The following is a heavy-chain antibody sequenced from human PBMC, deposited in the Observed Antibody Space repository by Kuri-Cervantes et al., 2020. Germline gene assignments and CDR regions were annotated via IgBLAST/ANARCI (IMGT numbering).Heavy chain of an antibody. V-gene: IGHV1-69*06. D-gene: IGHD4-17*01. CDR2: IIPIFGTA. J-gene: IGHJ6*03. CDR3: AKGHGDYYYYCMDV. Sequence: SVKVSCKASGGTFSSYAISWVRQAPGQGLEWMGGIIPIFGTANYAQKFQGRVTITADKSTSTAYMELSSLRSEDTAVYYCAKGHGDYYYYCMDVWGKGTTVTVSS. CDR1: GGTFSSYA.